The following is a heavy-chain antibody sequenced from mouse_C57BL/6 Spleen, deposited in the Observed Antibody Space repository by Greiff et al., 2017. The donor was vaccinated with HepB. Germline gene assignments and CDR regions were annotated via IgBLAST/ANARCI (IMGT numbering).Heavy chain of an antibody. CDR2: IDPENGDT. V-gene: IGHV14-4*01. D-gene: IGHD1-3*01. CDR1: GFNIKDDY. CDR3: TTLNSFYAMDY. J-gene: IGHJ4*01. Sequence: EVQLQQSGAELVRPGASVKLSCTASGFNIKDDYMHWVKQRPEQGLEWIGWIDPENGDTEYASKFQGKATITADTSSKTAYLQLSSRTSEDTAVYYCTTLNSFYAMDYWGQGTSVTVSS.